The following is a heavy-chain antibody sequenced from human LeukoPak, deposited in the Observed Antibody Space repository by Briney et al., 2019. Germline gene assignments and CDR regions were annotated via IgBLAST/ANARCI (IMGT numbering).Heavy chain of an antibody. J-gene: IGHJ6*02. CDR1: GDSVSSISVA. Sequence: SQTLSLTCALSGDSVSSISVAWNWIRQSPSRGLEWLGRTYYRSKWYYEYAVSVKSRINISLDTSKNQFSLQLTPVTPEDTAVYYCSLARSEYHYGMDVWGQGTTVTVSS. V-gene: IGHV6-1*01. CDR2: TYYRSKWYY. CDR3: SLARSEYHYGMDV.